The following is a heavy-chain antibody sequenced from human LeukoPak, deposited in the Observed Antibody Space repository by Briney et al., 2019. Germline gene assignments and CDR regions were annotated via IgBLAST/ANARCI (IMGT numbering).Heavy chain of an antibody. CDR3: ARGGDMATVPHLYYFEY. V-gene: IGHV1-46*01. Sequence: GASVKVSCKASGYTFTSYYLHWVRQAPGQGLEWMGIINPSGGSTTYAQNFQGRVTMTRDTSTSTVYMKLSSLRSEDTAVYYCARGGDMATVPHLYYFEYWGQGTLVTVSS. CDR2: INPSGGST. CDR1: GYTFTSYY. D-gene: IGHD5-24*01. J-gene: IGHJ4*02.